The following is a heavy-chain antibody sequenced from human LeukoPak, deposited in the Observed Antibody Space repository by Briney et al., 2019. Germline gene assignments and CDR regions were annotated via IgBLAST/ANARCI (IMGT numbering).Heavy chain of an antibody. D-gene: IGHD2-2*01. J-gene: IGHJ5*02. CDR1: GDSVSGNSVT. CDR3: ARRLTQYDCFDP. V-gene: IGHV6-1*01. Sequence: SQTLSLTCALSGDSVSGNSVTWNWIRQSPSRGLEWLGRTYYRSTWYNDYAVSVRGRITVNPDTSKNQFSLHPNSVTPEDTAVYYCARRLTQYDCFDPWGQGILVTVSS. CDR2: TYYRSTWYN.